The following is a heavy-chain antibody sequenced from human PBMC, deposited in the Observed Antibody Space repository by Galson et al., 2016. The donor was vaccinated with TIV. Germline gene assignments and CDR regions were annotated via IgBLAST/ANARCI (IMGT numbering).Heavy chain of an antibody. D-gene: IGHD3-22*01. V-gene: IGHV2-70*04. CDR3: ARTPADHSDSSVGGYFDY. CDR2: IDWDDDK. Sequence: PALVKPTQTLTLTCTFSGFSLSTSGMRVSWIRQPPGKALEWLARIDWDDDKFYSTSLRTRLTISKDTSKNQVVLTMTNMDPVDTAPSYCARTPADHSDSSVGGYFDYWGQGILVTVSS. CDR1: GFSLSTSGMR. J-gene: IGHJ4*02.